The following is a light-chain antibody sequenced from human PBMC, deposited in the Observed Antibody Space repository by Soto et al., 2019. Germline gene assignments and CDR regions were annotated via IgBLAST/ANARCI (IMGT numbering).Light chain of an antibody. V-gene: IGLV1-40*01. CDR1: NSNLGAGYD. CDR3: QAYDYSLTAFV. Sequence: QPVLTQPPSVAGAPGQWVTISCTGNNSNLGAGYDVHWSQQLPGAAPKLVIFVNRNRPSGVPERFSGSKSGTSASLAITGLQAEDEADYYCQAYDYSLTAFVFGGGTKVTVL. CDR2: VNR. J-gene: IGLJ3*02.